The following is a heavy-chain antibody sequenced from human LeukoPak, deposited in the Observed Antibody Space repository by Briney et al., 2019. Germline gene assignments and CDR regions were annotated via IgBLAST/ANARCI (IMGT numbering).Heavy chain of an antibody. CDR3: ARPYTSGYRGAFDI. CDR2: IYYSGST. Sequence: SETLSLTCTVSGGSISSSSYYWGWIRQPPGKGLEWIGSIYYSGSTYYNPSLKSRVTISVDTSKNHFSLKLSSVTAADTAVYYCARPYTSGYRGAFDIWGQGTMVTVSS. V-gene: IGHV4-39*01. D-gene: IGHD6-19*01. J-gene: IGHJ3*02. CDR1: GGSISSSSYY.